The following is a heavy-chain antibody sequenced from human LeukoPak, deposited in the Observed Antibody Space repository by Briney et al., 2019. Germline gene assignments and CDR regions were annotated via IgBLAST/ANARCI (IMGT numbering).Heavy chain of an antibody. CDR1: GGSFSGYY. Sequence: SETLSLTCAVYGGSFSGYYWSWIRQPPGKGLEWIGEINHSGSTNYNPSLKSRVTISVDASKNQFSLKLSSVTAADTAVYYCARVAVRGVIGDYWGQGTLVTVSS. CDR3: ARVAVRGVIGDY. J-gene: IGHJ4*02. CDR2: INHSGST. D-gene: IGHD3-10*01. V-gene: IGHV4-34*01.